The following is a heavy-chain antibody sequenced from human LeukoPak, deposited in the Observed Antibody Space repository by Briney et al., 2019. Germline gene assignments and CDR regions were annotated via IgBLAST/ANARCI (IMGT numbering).Heavy chain of an antibody. Sequence: SETLSLTCTVSGGSISSYYWSWIRQPPGKGLEWIGYIYYSGSTNYNPSLKSRVTISVDTSKNQFSLKLSSVTAADMAVYYCAGTYYDFWSGYQDAYYGMDVWGQGTTVTVSS. V-gene: IGHV4-59*01. CDR1: GGSISSYY. CDR2: IYYSGST. J-gene: IGHJ6*02. CDR3: AGTYYDFWSGYQDAYYGMDV. D-gene: IGHD3-3*01.